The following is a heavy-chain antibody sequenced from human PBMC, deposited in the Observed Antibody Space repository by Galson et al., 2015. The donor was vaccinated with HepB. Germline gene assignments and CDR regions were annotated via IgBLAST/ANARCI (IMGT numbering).Heavy chain of an antibody. V-gene: IGHV7-4-1*02. CDR3: ARTYGSGSYYNGDNWLDP. J-gene: IGHJ5*02. D-gene: IGHD3-10*01. Sequence: SVKVSCKASGYILTSYNMNWVRQAPGQGLEWMGWINTNNGNPTYAQGFTGRFVFSLDTSVSTAYLQISGLKTGDTAVYYCARTYGSGSYYNGDNWLDPWGQGTLVTVSS. CDR1: GYILTSYN. CDR2: INTNNGNP.